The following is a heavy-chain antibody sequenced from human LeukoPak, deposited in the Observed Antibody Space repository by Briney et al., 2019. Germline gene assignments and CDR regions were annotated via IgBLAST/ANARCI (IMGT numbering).Heavy chain of an antibody. V-gene: IGHV1-18*04. CDR2: ISAYNGNT. Sequence: ASVKVSCKASGYTFTSYGMSWVRQAPGQGLEWMGWISAYNGNTNYAQKLQGRVTMTTDTSTSTAYMELKRLRSEDTAVYYCACQGAGPRSWFDPWGQGTLVAVSS. CDR1: GYTFTSYG. CDR3: ACQGAGPRSWFDP. J-gene: IGHJ5*02.